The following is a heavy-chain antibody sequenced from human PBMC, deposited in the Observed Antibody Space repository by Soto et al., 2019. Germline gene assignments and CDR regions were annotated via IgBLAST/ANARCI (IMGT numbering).Heavy chain of an antibody. J-gene: IGHJ6*02. Sequence: LRLSCAVSGFIFSDFSMNWVRQAPGKGLEWVASIGSSGGYIFYADSVKGRFTISGDNAKKSLDLQINSLRAEDTAVYYCAREKKHQSLGGRFGMDVWGQGTTVTVSS. D-gene: IGHD2-2*01. CDR3: AREKKHQSLGGRFGMDV. CDR2: IGSSGGYI. V-gene: IGHV3-21*01. CDR1: GFIFSDFS.